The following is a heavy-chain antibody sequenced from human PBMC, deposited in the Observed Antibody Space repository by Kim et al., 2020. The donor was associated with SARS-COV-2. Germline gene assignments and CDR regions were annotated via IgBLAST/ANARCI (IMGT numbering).Heavy chain of an antibody. V-gene: IGHV3-74*01. D-gene: IGHD1-26*01. CDR3: VRSFSGTGDY. CDR1: GFSFSSFW. Sequence: GGSLRLSCAASGFSFSSFWMHWVRQGPGKGLVWVSRTNEDGSRPSYADAVKGLFTISRDNAKNMLYLQMNSLTAEDTAVYYCVRSFSGTGDYWGQGTQVIVSS. CDR2: TNEDGSRP. J-gene: IGHJ4*02.